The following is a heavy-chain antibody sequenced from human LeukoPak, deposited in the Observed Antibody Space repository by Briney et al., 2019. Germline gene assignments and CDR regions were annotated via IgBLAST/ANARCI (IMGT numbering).Heavy chain of an antibody. V-gene: IGHV4-61*01. CDR1: GGSLNSGSYY. CDR2: IYYSGST. D-gene: IGHD2-15*01. CDR3: ARVHSFNWFDP. Sequence: SETLSLTCTVSGGSLNSGSYYWGWLRQPPGKGLEWIGFIYYSGSTNYNPSLKSRVNISLDTSKNQFSLKVSSVTAADTAVYYCARVHSFNWFDPWGQGTLVIVSA. J-gene: IGHJ5*02.